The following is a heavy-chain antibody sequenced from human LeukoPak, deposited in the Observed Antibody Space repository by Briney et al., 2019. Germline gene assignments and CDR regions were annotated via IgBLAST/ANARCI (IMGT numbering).Heavy chain of an antibody. Sequence: GGSLRLSCAASGFTVSSNYMSWVRQAPGKGLEWVSVIYSGGSTYYADSVKGRFTISRDNSKNTLYLQMNSLRAEDTAVYYCARDRGYCGSTSCFLEDWGQGTLVTVSS. CDR3: ARDRGYCGSTSCFLED. D-gene: IGHD2-2*01. CDR2: IYSGGST. J-gene: IGHJ4*02. CDR1: GFTVSSNY. V-gene: IGHV3-53*01.